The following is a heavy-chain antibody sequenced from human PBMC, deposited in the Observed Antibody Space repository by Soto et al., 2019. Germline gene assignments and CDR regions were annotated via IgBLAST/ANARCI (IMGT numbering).Heavy chain of an antibody. CDR3: ARVAY. Sequence: GSLRLSCEASGFTFSRVSMNWVRQVPVKGLEWVASISSGSSDTWYADSVKGRFIISRDNAQNSLFLQMNTLRPEDTAMYYCARVAYWGPGTQVTVSS. V-gene: IGHV3-21*01. J-gene: IGHJ4*02. CDR2: ISSGSSDT. CDR1: GFTFSRVS.